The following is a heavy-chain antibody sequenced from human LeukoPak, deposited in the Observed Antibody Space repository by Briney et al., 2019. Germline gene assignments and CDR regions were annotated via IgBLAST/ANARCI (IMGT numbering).Heavy chain of an antibody. Sequence: ETLSLTCTVSGGSISSSSYYWGWVRQAPGKGLEWVSAISGSGGSTYYADSVKGRFTISRDNSKNTLYLQMNSLRAEDTAVYYCAKARDSSGYYLVLFAFDIWGQGTMVTVSS. CDR1: GGSISSSSYY. CDR2: ISGSGGST. D-gene: IGHD3-22*01. J-gene: IGHJ3*02. V-gene: IGHV3-23*01. CDR3: AKARDSSGYYLVLFAFDI.